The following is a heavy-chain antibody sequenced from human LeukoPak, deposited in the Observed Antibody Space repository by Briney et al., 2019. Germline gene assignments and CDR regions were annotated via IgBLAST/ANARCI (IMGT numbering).Heavy chain of an antibody. V-gene: IGHV4-39*01. CDR3: ARQNYDSSGYYY. Sequence: PSETLSLTCTVSGGSISSSSYYWGWIRQPPGKGLEWIGSIYYSGSTYYNPSLKSRVTISVDTSKNQFSLKLSSVTAADTAVYYCARQNYDSSGYYYWGQETLVTVSS. J-gene: IGHJ4*02. CDR1: GGSISSSSYY. CDR2: IYYSGST. D-gene: IGHD3-22*01.